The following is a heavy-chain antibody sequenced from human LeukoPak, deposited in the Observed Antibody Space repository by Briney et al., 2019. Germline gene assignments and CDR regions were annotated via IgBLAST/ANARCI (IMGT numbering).Heavy chain of an antibody. Sequence: GGSLRLSCAASGFTFSSYWMTWVRQAPGKGLEWVANIKQDGSEKYYVDSVKGRFTISRDNAKNPPYLQMNSLRAEDTAVYYCARVPYNWNLNYYYDMDDWGLGTTVTVSS. CDR2: IKQDGSEK. CDR3: ARVPYNWNLNYYYDMDD. D-gene: IGHD1-7*01. J-gene: IGHJ6*02. V-gene: IGHV3-7*01. CDR1: GFTFSSYW.